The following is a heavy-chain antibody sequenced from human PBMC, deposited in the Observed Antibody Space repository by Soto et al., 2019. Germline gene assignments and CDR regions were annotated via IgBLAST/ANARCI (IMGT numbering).Heavy chain of an antibody. D-gene: IGHD3-22*01. CDR3: AHRRSYYDSSGYLTRTLAFDI. CDR1: GFSLSTSGVG. J-gene: IGHJ3*02. V-gene: IGHV2-5*01. CDR2: TYWNDDK. Sequence: GSGPTLVNPTQTLTLTCTFSGFSLSTSGVGVGWIRQPPGKALEWLALTYWNDDKRYSPSLKSRLTITKDTSKNQVVLTMTNMDPVDTATYYCAHRRSYYDSSGYLTRTLAFDIWGQGTMVTVSS.